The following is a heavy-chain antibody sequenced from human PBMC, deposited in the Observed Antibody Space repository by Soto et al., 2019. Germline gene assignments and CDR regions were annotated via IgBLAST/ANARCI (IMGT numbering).Heavy chain of an antibody. J-gene: IGHJ4*02. V-gene: IGHV4-31*03. Sequence: QVQLQESGPGLVKPSQTLSLTCTVSSASISSADYYWSWIRQHPGKGLELIAYIYYSGSTSYNPSLMRRVIISMDTSRDQFSLTLTSVTAADTAVYYCARARSRCGAACFDYWGQGTLVTVSS. CDR3: ARARSRCGAACFDY. D-gene: IGHD2-21*02. CDR1: SASISSADYY. CDR2: IYYSGST.